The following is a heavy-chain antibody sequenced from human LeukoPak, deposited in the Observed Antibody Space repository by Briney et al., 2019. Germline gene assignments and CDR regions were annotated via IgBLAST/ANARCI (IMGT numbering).Heavy chain of an antibody. J-gene: IGHJ4*02. D-gene: IGHD5-18*01. CDR1: GGSISSYY. V-gene: IGHV4-59*01. CDR2: IYYSGST. Sequence: PSETLSLTCTVSGGSISSYYWSWIRQPPGKELEWIGYIYYSGSTNYNPSLKSRVTISVDTSKNQFSLKLSSVTAADTAVYYCAREWGTAMVGYYFDYWGQGTLVTVPS. CDR3: AREWGTAMVGYYFDY.